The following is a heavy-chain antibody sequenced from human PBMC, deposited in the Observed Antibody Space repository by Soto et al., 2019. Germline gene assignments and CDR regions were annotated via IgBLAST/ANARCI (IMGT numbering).Heavy chain of an antibody. CDR1: GFTVSSNC. CDR2: IYSGGST. CDR3: AKITMGQRRLEDH. J-gene: IGHJ4*02. V-gene: IGHV3-53*01. Sequence: EVQLVESGGGLIQPGGSLRLSCAASGFTVSSNCMSWVRQAPGKGLEWVSVIYSGGSTYYADSVKGRFTISRDNSKNTLYLQMNSLRAEDTAVYYCAKITMGQRRLEDHWGQRTIVTVSS. D-gene: IGHD3-3*01.